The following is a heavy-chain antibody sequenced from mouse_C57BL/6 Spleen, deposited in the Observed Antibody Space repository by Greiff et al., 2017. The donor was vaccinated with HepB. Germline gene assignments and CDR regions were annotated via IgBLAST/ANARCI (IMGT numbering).Heavy chain of an antibody. CDR2: IDPSDSYT. D-gene: IGHD1-1*01. CDR1: GYTFTSYW. J-gene: IGHJ4*01. Sequence: QVQLQQPGAELVKPGASVKLSCKASGYTFTSYWMQWVKQRPGQGLEWIGEIDPSDSYTNYNQKFKGKATLTVDTSSSTAYMQLSSLTSEDSAVYYGARYSSYVGDYAMDYWGQGTSVTVSS. V-gene: IGHV1-50*01. CDR3: ARYSSYVGDYAMDY.